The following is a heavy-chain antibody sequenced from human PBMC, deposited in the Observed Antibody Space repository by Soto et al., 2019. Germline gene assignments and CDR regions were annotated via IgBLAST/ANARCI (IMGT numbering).Heavy chain of an antibody. D-gene: IGHD4-17*01. CDR2: IYYSGST. J-gene: IGHJ6*03. V-gene: IGHV4-59*08. Sequence: SXTLSLTCTVSGGSISSYYWSWIRQPPGKGLEWIGYIYYSGSTNYNPSLKSRVTISVDTSKNQFSLKLSSVTAADTAVYYCARSDYGDYVGYYYYYYMDVWGKGTTVTVSS. CDR3: ARSDYGDYVGYYYYYYMDV. CDR1: GGSISSYY.